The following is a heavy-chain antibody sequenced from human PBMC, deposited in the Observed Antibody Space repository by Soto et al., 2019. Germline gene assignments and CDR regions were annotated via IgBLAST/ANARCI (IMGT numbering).Heavy chain of an antibody. J-gene: IGHJ6*02. Sequence: SVKVSCKASGFTFTSSAVQWVRQARGQRLEWIGWIAVGSGNTNYAQKFQERVTITRDMSTSTAYMELSSLRSEDTAVYYCAAPVGGLAEYYYYYYGMDVWGQGTTVTVSS. D-gene: IGHD3-9*01. V-gene: IGHV1-58*01. CDR2: IAVGSGNT. CDR1: GFTFTSSA. CDR3: AAPVGGLAEYYYYYYGMDV.